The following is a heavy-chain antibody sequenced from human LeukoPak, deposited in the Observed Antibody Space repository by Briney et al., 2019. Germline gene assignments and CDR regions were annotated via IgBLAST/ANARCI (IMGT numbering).Heavy chain of an antibody. V-gene: IGHV4-59*01. J-gene: IGHJ4*02. Sequence: GSLRLSCAASGFTFSDYYMSWIRQAPGKGLEWIGFIFYSGTTNYNPSLKSRVTISVDTSKNQFSLKLSSVTAADTAVYYCARGGWNKFDYWGQGTLVTVSS. CDR1: GFTFSDYY. CDR3: ARGGWNKFDY. D-gene: IGHD3-22*01. CDR2: IFYSGTT.